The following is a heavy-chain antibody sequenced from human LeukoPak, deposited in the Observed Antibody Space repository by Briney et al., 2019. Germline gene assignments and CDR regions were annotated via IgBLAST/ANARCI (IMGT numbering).Heavy chain of an antibody. CDR3: AKGNWRYFDY. V-gene: IGHV3-23*01. Sequence: GGSLRLSCAASGFTFNTYAMTWVRQAPGKGLEWVSAIRGIGSGTYYADSVKGRFTISRDNSKNTLYLQMNSLGADDTAVYYCAKGNWRYFDYWGQGTLVTVSS. CDR2: IRGIGSGT. J-gene: IGHJ4*02. CDR1: GFTFNTYA. D-gene: IGHD1-1*01.